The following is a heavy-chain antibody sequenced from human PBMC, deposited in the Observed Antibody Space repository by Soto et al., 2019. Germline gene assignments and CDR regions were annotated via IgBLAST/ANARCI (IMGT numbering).Heavy chain of an antibody. V-gene: IGHV1-8*01. CDR3: VSGQGRIFGVVITHNWFDP. CDR1: GYTFTSYD. CDR2: MNPNSGNT. J-gene: IGHJ5*02. Sequence: ASVKVSCKASGYTFTSYDINWVRQATGQGLEWMGWMNPNSGNTGYAQKFQGRVTMTRNTSISTAYKKMSSLRSEDTAVYYCVSGQGRIFGVVITHNWFDPWGQGTLVTVSS. D-gene: IGHD3-3*01.